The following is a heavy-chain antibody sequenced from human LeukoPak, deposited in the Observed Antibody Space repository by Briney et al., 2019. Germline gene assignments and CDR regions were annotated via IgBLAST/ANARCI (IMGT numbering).Heavy chain of an antibody. Sequence: GGSLRLSCAASGFTFSNYAMSWVRQAPGKGLEWVSGIRGSGGSTDYADSVKGRFTISRDNFKNTLYLQMNSLRAEDTAVYYCAKDPHYDSRGYSFDPWGQGTLVTVSS. V-gene: IGHV3-23*01. CDR1: GFTFSNYA. D-gene: IGHD3-22*01. CDR3: AKDPHYDSRGYSFDP. CDR2: IRGSGGST. J-gene: IGHJ5*02.